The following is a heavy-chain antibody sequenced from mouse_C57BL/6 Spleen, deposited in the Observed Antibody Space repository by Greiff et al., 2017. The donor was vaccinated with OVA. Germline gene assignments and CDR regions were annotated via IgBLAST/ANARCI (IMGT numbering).Heavy chain of an antibody. D-gene: IGHD2-2*01. CDR1: GYTFTSYW. CDR2: IDPSDSET. J-gene: IGHJ4*01. V-gene: IGHV1-52*01. CDR3: ARYGYDDGRYYYAMDY. Sequence: QVQLQQPGAELVRPGSSVKLSCKASGYTFTSYWMHWVKQRPIQGLEWIGNIDPSDSETHYNQKFKDKATLTVDKSSSTAYMQLSSLTSEDSAVYYCARYGYDDGRYYYAMDYWGQGTSVTVSS.